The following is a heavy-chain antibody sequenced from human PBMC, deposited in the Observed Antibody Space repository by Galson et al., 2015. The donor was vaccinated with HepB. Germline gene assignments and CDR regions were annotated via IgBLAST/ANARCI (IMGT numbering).Heavy chain of an antibody. CDR3: TRDGRNFGECPFDL. Sequence: SETLSLTCTVSGGSVSGYYWSWIRQTPGKGLEWIGYIYYRGGTSYNPSLKSRVTISVDTSKNQFSLKLSSVTAADTAVYYCTRDGRNFGECPFDLWGQGALVTVSS. D-gene: IGHD3-10*01. CDR2: IYYRGGT. J-gene: IGHJ5*02. V-gene: IGHV4-59*02. CDR1: GGSVSGYY.